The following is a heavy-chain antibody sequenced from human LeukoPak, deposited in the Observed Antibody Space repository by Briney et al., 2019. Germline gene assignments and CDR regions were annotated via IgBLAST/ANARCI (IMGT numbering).Heavy chain of an antibody. CDR3: ARDQVGYSYGGSQFDY. CDR2: IYYSGST. CDR1: GGSISSSSYY. J-gene: IGHJ4*02. V-gene: IGHV4-39*07. Sequence: SETLSLTCTVSGGSISSSSYYWGWIRQPPGKGLEWIGSIYYSGSTYYNPSLKSRVTISVDTSKNQFSLKLSSVTVADTAVYYCARDQVGYSYGGSQFDYWGQGTLVTVSS. D-gene: IGHD5-18*01.